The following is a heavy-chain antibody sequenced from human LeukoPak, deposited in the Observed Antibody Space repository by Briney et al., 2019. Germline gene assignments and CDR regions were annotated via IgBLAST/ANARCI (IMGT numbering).Heavy chain of an antibody. D-gene: IGHD2-15*01. CDR2: INPSGGST. Sequence: ASVKVSCKASGYTFTSYYMHWVRQAPGQGLEWMGIINPSGGSTNYAQKFQGRVTMTRDMSTSTVYMELSSLRSEDTAVYYCARAPIPCSGGSCYFQSSYYYYMDVWGKGTTVTVSS. J-gene: IGHJ6*03. CDR1: GYTFTSYY. V-gene: IGHV1-46*01. CDR3: ARAPIPCSGGSCYFQSSYYYYMDV.